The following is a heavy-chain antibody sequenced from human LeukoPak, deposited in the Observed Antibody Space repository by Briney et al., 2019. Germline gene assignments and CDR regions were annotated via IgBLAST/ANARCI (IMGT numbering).Heavy chain of an antibody. CDR1: GFTFSSYW. CDR2: IKQDGSEK. D-gene: IGHD6-19*01. J-gene: IGHJ4*02. V-gene: IGHV3-7*01. Sequence: GGSLRLSCAASGFTFSSYWMSWVRQAPGKGLEWVANIKQDGSEKYYVDSVKGRFTISRDNAKNSLYLQMNSLRAEDTAVYYCARHWRYSSGWYPFDYWGQGTLVTVSS. CDR3: ARHWRYSSGWYPFDY.